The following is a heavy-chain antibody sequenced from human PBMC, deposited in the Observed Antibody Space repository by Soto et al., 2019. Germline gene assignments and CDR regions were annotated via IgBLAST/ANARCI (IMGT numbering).Heavy chain of an antibody. V-gene: IGHV3-30*18. CDR2: ISYDGSNK. CDR3: AKSSLHYYDSSAFDY. D-gene: IGHD3-22*01. CDR1: GFTFSSYG. Sequence: GGSLRLSCAASGFTFSSYGMHWVRQAPGKGLEWVAVISYDGSNKYYADSVKGRFTISRDNSKNTLYLQMNSLRAEDTAVYYCAKSSLHYYDSSAFDYWGQGTLVTVSS. J-gene: IGHJ4*02.